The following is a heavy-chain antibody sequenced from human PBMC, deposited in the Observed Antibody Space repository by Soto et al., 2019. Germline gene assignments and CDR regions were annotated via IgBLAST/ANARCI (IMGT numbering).Heavy chain of an antibody. CDR2: TIPIFGTA. Sequence: QVQLVQSGAEVKKPGSSVKVSCKASGGTFSSSSISWVRQAPGQGLEWMGGTIPIFGTANDAQKFQGRVTITADESTSTAYMELSRLRSEDTAVYYCEIGVFGYYYYAMNVWGQGSTVTVSS. J-gene: IGHJ6*02. V-gene: IGHV1-69*12. CDR3: EIGVFGYYYYAMNV. D-gene: IGHD3-16*01. CDR1: GGTFSSSS.